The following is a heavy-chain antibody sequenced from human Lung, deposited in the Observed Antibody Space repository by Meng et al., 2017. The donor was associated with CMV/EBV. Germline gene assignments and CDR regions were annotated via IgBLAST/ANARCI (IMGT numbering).Heavy chain of an antibody. D-gene: IGHD4-17*01. CDR2: ISSSSSYI. CDR1: GFTFSSYS. J-gene: IGHJ4*02. Sequence: GEXXKISCAASGFTFSSYSMNWVRQAPGKGLEWVSSISSSSSYIYYADSVKGRFTISRDNAKNSLYLQMNSLRAEDTAVYYCAREDYGDYGLDYWGQGTLVTVS. V-gene: IGHV3-21*01. CDR3: AREDYGDYGLDY.